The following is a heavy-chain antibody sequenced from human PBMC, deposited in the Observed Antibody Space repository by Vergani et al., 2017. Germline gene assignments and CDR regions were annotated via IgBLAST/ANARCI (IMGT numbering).Heavy chain of an antibody. CDR1: GFNISHYY. D-gene: IGHD2-15*01. V-gene: IGHV3-11*04. CDR3: ARISGGSAPYLHY. J-gene: IGHJ1*01. Sequence: QLHLVESGGGFVKPGGSLRLSCSASGFNISHYYMSWIRQAPGKGLEWVSYISSSGSTIFHADSVKGRFTISRDNAKTTLYLQMNSLRDEDRGVYYCARISGGSAPYLHYWGQGTLVTVAS. CDR2: ISSSGSTI.